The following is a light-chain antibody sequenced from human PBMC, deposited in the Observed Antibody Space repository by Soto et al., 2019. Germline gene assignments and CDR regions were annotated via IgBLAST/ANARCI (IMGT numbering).Light chain of an antibody. CDR3: QAYDYSLTASV. CDR1: SSNLGAGYD. Sequence: HSALTQPPSVSGAPGQRVTIACTGNSSNLGAGYDVHWYQQLPGAAPKLAIFGNRNRPSGIPERFSGSKSGTSASLAINGLQTEDEADYYCQAYDYSLTASVFSGGTKLTVL. V-gene: IGLV1-40*01. CDR2: GNR. J-gene: IGLJ3*02.